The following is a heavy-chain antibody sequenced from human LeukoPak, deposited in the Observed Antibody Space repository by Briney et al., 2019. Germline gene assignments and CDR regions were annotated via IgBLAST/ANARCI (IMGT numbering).Heavy chain of an antibody. Sequence: ASAKVSCKASGGTFTSYYMHWVRQAPGQGLEWMGIINPSGGSTSYAQKFQGRVTMTRDTSTSTVYMELSSLRSEDTAVYYCARSKYYYDSSGLVFGESNWFDPWGQGTLVTVSS. V-gene: IGHV1-46*01. CDR2: INPSGGST. J-gene: IGHJ5*02. CDR3: ARSKYYYDSSGLVFGESNWFDP. D-gene: IGHD3-22*01. CDR1: GGTFTSYY.